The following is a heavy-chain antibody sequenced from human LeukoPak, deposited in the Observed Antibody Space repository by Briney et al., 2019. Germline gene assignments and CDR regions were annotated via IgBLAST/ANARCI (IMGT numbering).Heavy chain of an antibody. J-gene: IGHJ4*02. Sequence: SETLSLTCTVSGGSISSYYWSWIRQPPGKGLEWIGYIYYSGSTNYNPSLKSRVTISVDTSKNQFSLKLSSVTAADTAVYYCAREVAYRNYLRFDYWGQGILVTVSS. CDR2: IYYSGST. CDR3: AREVAYRNYLRFDY. V-gene: IGHV4-59*01. D-gene: IGHD4-11*01. CDR1: GGSISSYY.